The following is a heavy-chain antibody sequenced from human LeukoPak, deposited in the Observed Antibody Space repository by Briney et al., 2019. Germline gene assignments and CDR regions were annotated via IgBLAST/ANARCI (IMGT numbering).Heavy chain of an antibody. Sequence: GGSLRLSCAASGFTFSSYSVNWVRQAPGKGLEWVSYISSSGSSIYYEDSVKGRFTISRDNPKNSLYLQMDSLRAEDTAVYYCARVGSSSWPHLSDYWGQGTLVTVSS. D-gene: IGHD6-13*01. CDR3: ARVGSSSWPHLSDY. CDR1: GFTFSSYS. CDR2: ISSSGSSI. V-gene: IGHV3-48*04. J-gene: IGHJ4*02.